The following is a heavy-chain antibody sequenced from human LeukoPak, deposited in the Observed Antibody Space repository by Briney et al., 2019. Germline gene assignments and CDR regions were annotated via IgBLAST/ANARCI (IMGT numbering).Heavy chain of an antibody. V-gene: IGHV3-23*01. CDR2: ISGSGAST. D-gene: IGHD6-13*01. CDR3: AKDLVEAAAGIDAFDI. Sequence: PGGSLRLSCLTSGFTFSTNAMSWVRQAPGKGLEWISGISGSGASTYYADSVTGRFTISRDNSRNTLYLQMNSLRAEDTAVYYCAKDLVEAAAGIDAFDIWGQGTMVTVSS. CDR1: GFTFSTNA. J-gene: IGHJ3*02.